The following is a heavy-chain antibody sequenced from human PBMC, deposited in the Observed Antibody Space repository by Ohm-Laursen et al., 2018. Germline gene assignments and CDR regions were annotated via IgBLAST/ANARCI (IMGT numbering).Heavy chain of an antibody. CDR1: GYSFTSYW. D-gene: IGHD5-12*01. CDR3: ARRGDIMAPKGYYYGMDV. J-gene: IGHJ6*02. V-gene: IGHV5-51*01. Sequence: ESLRISCKGSGYSFTSYWIGWVRQMPGKGLEWMGIIYPGDSDTRYSPSFQGQVTISADKSISTAYLQWSSLKASDTAMYYCARRGDIMAPKGYYYGMDVWGQGTTVTVSS. CDR2: IYPGDSDT.